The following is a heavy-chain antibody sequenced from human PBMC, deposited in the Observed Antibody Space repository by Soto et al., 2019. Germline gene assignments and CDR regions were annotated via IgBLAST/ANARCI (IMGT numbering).Heavy chain of an antibody. D-gene: IGHD3-10*01. V-gene: IGHV4-31*03. J-gene: IGHJ6*02. CDR3: ARDGVSLVRGVTLIGMDV. CDR1: GGSISSGGYY. Sequence: QVQLQESGPGLVKPSQTLSLTCTVSGGSISSGGYYWSWIRQHPGKGLEWIGYIYYSGSTYYNPSLQSRVTISVDTSKNQFSLKLRSVTAADTAVYYCARDGVSLVRGVTLIGMDVWGQGTTVTVSS. CDR2: IYYSGST.